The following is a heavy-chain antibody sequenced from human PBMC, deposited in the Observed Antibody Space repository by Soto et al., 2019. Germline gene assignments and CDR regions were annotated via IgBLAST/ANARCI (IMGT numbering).Heavy chain of an antibody. V-gene: IGHV4-31*03. Sequence: SANLSLTYTFSGGSISSGGYYWSWLRQHPGKGLEWIGYIYYSGSTYYNPSLKSRVTISVDTSKNQFSLKLSSVTAADTAVYYCARDDYGPVDYWGQGTLVTVSS. CDR1: GGSISSGGYY. CDR3: ARDDYGPVDY. CDR2: IYYSGST. D-gene: IGHD4-17*01. J-gene: IGHJ4*02.